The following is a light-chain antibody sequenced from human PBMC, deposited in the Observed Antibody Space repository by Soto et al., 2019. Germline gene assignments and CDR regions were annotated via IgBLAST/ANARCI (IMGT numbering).Light chain of an antibody. CDR1: QSVSSSF. J-gene: IGKJ1*01. CDR3: QQYGSSGT. CDR2: GAS. V-gene: IGKV3-20*01. Sequence: IVLRQSPGTLSLSPGERATLSCRASQSVSSSFLAWHQQKPGQAPRLLIYGASNRATGIPDRFSGSGSGTDFTLTISRLEPEDFAVYYCQQYGSSGTFGQRTKVDNK.